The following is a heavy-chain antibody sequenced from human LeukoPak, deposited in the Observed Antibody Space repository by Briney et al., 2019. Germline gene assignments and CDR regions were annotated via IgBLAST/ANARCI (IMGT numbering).Heavy chain of an antibody. V-gene: IGHV3-23*01. CDR1: GFTFSSYA. D-gene: IGHD3-22*01. CDR2: ISGSGGST. CDR3: AKDQKYYYDSSGYYYRY. J-gene: IGHJ4*02. Sequence: PGGSLRLSCAASGFTFSSYAMSWVRQAPGKGLEWVSAISGSGGSTYYADSVKGRFTISRDNSKNTLYLQMNSLRAKDTAVYYCAKDQKYYYDSSGYYYRYWGQGTLVTVSS.